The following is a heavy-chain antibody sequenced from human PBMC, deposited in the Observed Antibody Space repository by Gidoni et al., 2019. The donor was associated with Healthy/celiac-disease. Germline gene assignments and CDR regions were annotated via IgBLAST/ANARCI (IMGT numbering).Heavy chain of an antibody. J-gene: IGHJ4*02. CDR1: GFTFSSYA. Sequence: QVQLVESGGGVVQPGRSLRLSCAASGFTFSSYAMHWVRQAPGKGLEWVAVISYDGSNKYYADSVKGRFTISRDNSKNTLYQQMNSLRAEDTAVYYCARDQGADGYNMIDYWGQGTLVTVSS. V-gene: IGHV3-30-3*01. D-gene: IGHD5-12*01. CDR3: ARDQGADGYNMIDY. CDR2: ISYDGSNK.